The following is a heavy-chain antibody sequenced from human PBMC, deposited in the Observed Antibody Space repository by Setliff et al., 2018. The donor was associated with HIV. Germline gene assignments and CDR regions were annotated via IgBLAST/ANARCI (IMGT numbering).Heavy chain of an antibody. V-gene: IGHV3-49*04. J-gene: IGHJ4*01. Sequence: GGSLRLSCATSGFIFGDFAMSWVRQAPGKGLEWVGFIRIAAFDARPEYAASVKGRFTISRDDSKSIAYLQMNSLKTEDTAVYYCTRDLGGPFDYWGQGTLVTVSS. CDR3: TRDLGGPFDY. D-gene: IGHD3-16*01. CDR1: GFIFGDFA. CDR2: IRIAAFDARP.